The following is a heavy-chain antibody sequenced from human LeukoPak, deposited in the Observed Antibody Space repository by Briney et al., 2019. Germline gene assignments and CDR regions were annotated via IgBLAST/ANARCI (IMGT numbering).Heavy chain of an antibody. Sequence: PSETLSLTCTVSGGSISSYYWSWIRQPPGEGLEWIGYIYYSGSTNYNPSLKSRVTISVDTSKNQFSLKLSSVTAADTAVYYCARDRGVSSRFDPWGQGTLVTVSS. V-gene: IGHV4-59*12. J-gene: IGHJ5*02. CDR3: ARDRGVSSRFDP. CDR2: IYYSGST. D-gene: IGHD3-10*01. CDR1: GGSISSYY.